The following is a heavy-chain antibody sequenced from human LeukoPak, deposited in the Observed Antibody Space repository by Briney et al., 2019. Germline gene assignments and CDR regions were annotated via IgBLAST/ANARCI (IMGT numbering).Heavy chain of an antibody. CDR3: ARRAGLVRYYCYGMDV. J-gene: IGHJ6*02. Sequence: PSETLSLTCAVYGGSFSGYYWSWIRQPPGKGLEWIGEINHSGSTNYNPSLKSRVTISVDTSKNQFSLKLSSVTAADTAVYYCARRAGLVRYYCYGMDVWGQGTTVTVSS. V-gene: IGHV4-34*01. CDR1: GGSFSGYY. CDR2: INHSGST. D-gene: IGHD3/OR15-3a*01.